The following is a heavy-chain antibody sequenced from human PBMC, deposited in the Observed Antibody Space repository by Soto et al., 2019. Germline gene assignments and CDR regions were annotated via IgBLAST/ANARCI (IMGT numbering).Heavy chain of an antibody. Sequence: ASGKVSCKASGGTFSSYAISWVRQAPGQGLEWMGGIIPIFGTANYAQKFQGRVTITAEESTSTAYMELSSLRSEDTAVYYCAKVGGYSYGPYFDYWGQGTLVTVSS. CDR2: IIPIFGTA. CDR3: AKVGGYSYGPYFDY. V-gene: IGHV1-69*13. CDR1: GGTFSSYA. J-gene: IGHJ4*02. D-gene: IGHD5-18*01.